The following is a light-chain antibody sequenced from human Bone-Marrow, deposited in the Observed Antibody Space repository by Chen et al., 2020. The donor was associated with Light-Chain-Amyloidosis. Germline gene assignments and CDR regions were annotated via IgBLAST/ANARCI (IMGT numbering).Light chain of an antibody. CDR2: EDD. J-gene: IGLJ3*02. Sequence: LTQPHSVSGSPGETLTISCTGSGGASASNYVQWDQQRPGSAPTTVIFEDDQRPSGVPDRFFGSIDSSSNTAYLTISGLRSEDEGDYYCQAFDINNEWVFGGGTKVTVL. CDR3: QAFDINNEWV. V-gene: IGLV6-57*02. CDR1: GGASASNY.